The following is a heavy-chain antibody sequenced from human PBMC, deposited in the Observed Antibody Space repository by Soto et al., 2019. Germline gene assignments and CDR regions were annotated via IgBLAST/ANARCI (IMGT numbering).Heavy chain of an antibody. CDR2: IIPIFGTA. V-gene: IGHV1-69*13. D-gene: IGHD3-3*01. Sequence: SVKVSCKASGGTSSSYAISWVRQAPGQGLEWMGGIIPIFGTANYAQKFQGRVTITADESTSTAYMELSSLRSEDTAVYYCARESKRITIFGVGITGPFDYWGQGTLITVSS. J-gene: IGHJ4*02. CDR3: ARESKRITIFGVGITGPFDY. CDR1: GGTSSSYA.